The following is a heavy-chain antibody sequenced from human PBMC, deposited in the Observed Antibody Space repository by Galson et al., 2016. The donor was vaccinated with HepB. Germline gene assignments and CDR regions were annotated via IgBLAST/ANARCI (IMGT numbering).Heavy chain of an antibody. V-gene: IGHV3-53*01. Sequence: SLRLSCAASGFTVSDTYMSWVRQAPGKGLEWVSVIYSGGPTYYPDSVMGRFTISRDNAKNALYLQMNSLRAEDTAVYYWSRDNSTTRGDFLLWYYWGQGTLVTVSS. J-gene: IGHJ4*02. CDR3: SRDNSTTRGDFLLWYY. CDR2: IYSGGPT. CDR1: GFTVSDTY. D-gene: IGHD2-21*01.